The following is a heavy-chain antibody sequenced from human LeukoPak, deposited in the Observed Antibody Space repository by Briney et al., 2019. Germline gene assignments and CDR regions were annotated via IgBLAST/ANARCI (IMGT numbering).Heavy chain of an antibody. Sequence: GRSLRLSCAASEFTFSSYTMHWVRQAPGKGLEWVALISYDGSNKYYADSVKGRSTISRDNSKKTLLLQTNSLRAEDTAMYYCARDWRVFCGGDCFGFFDYWGQGTLVTVSS. CDR1: EFTFSSYT. CDR3: ARDWRVFCGGDCFGFFDY. V-gene: IGHV3-30-3*01. D-gene: IGHD2-21*02. CDR2: ISYDGSNK. J-gene: IGHJ4*02.